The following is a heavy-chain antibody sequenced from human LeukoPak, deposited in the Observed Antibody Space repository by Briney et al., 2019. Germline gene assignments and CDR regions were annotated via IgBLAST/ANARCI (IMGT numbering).Heavy chain of an antibody. Sequence: GGSLRLSCSASGFPFSSYAMHWVRQAPGKGLEYVSAISDSGGSTYYADSVKGRSTISRGNSKNTLYLQMNSLRPEDTAVYYFAKDRSSGWYSFQHWGQGTLVTVSS. CDR2: ISDSGGST. CDR1: GFPFSSYA. J-gene: IGHJ1*01. D-gene: IGHD6-19*01. CDR3: AKDRSSGWYSFQH. V-gene: IGHV3-64*04.